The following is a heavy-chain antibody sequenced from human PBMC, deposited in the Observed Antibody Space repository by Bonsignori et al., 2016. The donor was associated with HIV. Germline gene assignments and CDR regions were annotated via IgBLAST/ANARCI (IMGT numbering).Heavy chain of an antibody. D-gene: IGHD4-11*01. CDR3: ATIDMTTANQPIETLSDY. CDR2: INHSGDA. V-gene: IGHV4-34*01. J-gene: IGHJ4*02. Sequence: WIRQPPGKGLEWIAEINHSGDAKYNPSLQSRASISVDTSRNQFSLKLHSVTAADTAVYYCATIDMTTANQPIETLSDYWGQGTLVTVSS.